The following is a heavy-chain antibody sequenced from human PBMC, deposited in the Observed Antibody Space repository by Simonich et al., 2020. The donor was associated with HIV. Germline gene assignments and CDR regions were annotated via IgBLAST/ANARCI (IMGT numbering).Heavy chain of an antibody. J-gene: IGHJ4*02. V-gene: IGHV4-34*01. CDR3: ARRDRELILYFDY. CDR1: GGSVSGYY. D-gene: IGHD3-3*01. Sequence: QVQLQQWGAGLLKPSETLSLTCAVYGGSVSGYYWSWIRKPPGKGLEWIGEINHSGITNYKSSLNSRATISVDKSKNQFSLKLSSVTAADTAIYYCARRDRELILYFDYWGQGNLVTVSS. CDR2: INHSGIT.